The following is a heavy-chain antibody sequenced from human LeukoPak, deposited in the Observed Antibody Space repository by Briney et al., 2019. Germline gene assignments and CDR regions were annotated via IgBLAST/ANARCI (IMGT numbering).Heavy chain of an antibody. CDR1: GFTVSSNY. V-gene: IGHV3-66*04. Sequence: GGSLRLSCAASGFTVSSNYMTWVRQAPEKGLEWVTVIYMGGSTYYADLVKGRFTISRDNSKNTVYLQMNSLRAEDTAVYYCARLRCDGTCYVNKRTAFDIWGQGTMVTVSS. D-gene: IGHD2-15*01. CDR2: IYMGGST. CDR3: ARLRCDGTCYVNKRTAFDI. J-gene: IGHJ3*02.